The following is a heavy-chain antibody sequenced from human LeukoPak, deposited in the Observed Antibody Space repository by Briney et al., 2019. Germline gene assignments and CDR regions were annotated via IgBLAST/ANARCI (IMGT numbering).Heavy chain of an antibody. CDR1: RVTFSSYS. Sequence: ASVKVSCKASRVTFSSYSVSWVRQAPGQGLEWMGWISVYNDYTTYAQTFQGRVTMTTDTSTSTAYMELRNLRSDDTAVYYCARNDSSGYSEYWGQGTLVTVS. D-gene: IGHD3-22*01. J-gene: IGHJ4*02. CDR2: ISVYNDYT. CDR3: ARNDSSGYSEY. V-gene: IGHV1-18*04.